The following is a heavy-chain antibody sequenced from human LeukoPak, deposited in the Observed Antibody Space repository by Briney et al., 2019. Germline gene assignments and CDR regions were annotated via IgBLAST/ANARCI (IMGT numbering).Heavy chain of an antibody. CDR3: ASGTSVYDYAFDI. CDR2: ITPFNGNT. CDR1: GYTFTYRY. Sequence: GSSVKASCKASGYTFTYRYLHWVRQAPGQALEWMGWITPFNGNTNYAQKFQDRVTITRDRSMSTAYMELSSLRSEDTAMYYCASGTSVYDYAFDIWGQGTMVTVSS. V-gene: IGHV1-45*02. D-gene: IGHD3-16*01. J-gene: IGHJ3*02.